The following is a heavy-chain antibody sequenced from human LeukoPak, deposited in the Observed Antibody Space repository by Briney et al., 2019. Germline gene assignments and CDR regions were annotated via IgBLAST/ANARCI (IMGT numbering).Heavy chain of an antibody. J-gene: IGHJ4*02. D-gene: IGHD5-12*01. CDR2: ISYDGSNK. V-gene: IGHV3-30-3*01. Sequence: PGGSLRLSCAASGFTFSSYAMHWVRQAPGKGLEWVAVISYDGSNKYYADSVKGRFTISRDNSKNTLYLQMNSLRAEDTAVYYCARDADPVYSGYDPPFDYWGQGTLVTVSS. CDR1: GFTFSSYA. CDR3: ARDADPVYSGYDPPFDY.